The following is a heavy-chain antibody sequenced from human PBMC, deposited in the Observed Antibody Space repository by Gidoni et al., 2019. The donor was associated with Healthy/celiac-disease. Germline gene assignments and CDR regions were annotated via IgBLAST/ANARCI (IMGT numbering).Heavy chain of an antibody. CDR2: IYYSGST. CDR1: RGSISSSSYY. D-gene: IGHD2-15*01. CDR3: ESPLRRYCSGGSCKDY. V-gene: IGHV4-39*01. J-gene: IGHJ4*02. Sequence: QLQLPESGPGLVKPSATLSLTCTVSRGSISSSSYYCGWIRQPPGKGLEWIVSIYYSGSTSYNQYLKSRDTIAVDTSKNQYSLKLSTVTAADTAVYYGESPLRRYCSGGSCKDYWGQGTLVTVSS.